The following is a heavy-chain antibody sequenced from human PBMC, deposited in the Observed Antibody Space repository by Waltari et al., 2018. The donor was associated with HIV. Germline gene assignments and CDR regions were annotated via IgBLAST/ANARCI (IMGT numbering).Heavy chain of an antibody. V-gene: IGHV1-2*02. CDR2: TNPNSVDT. J-gene: IGHJ4*02. CDR3: TRVGFGSGTYYFPGGY. CDR1: GYTFTGYY. D-gene: IGHD3-10*01. Sequence: QVQLVQSGAEVKSPGDSVKVSCKASGYTFTGYYIHCVRQAPGQGLEWMGWTNPNSVDTNAAQKFQGRVIMTRDTSINTVYMELSRLTSDDTAVYYCTRVGFGSGTYYFPGGYWGQGTLVTVSS.